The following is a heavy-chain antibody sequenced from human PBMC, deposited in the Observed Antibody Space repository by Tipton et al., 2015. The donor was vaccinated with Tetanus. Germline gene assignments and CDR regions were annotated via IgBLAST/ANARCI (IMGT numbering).Heavy chain of an antibody. Sequence: SLRLSCVASGFSFSQYGMHWVRQAPGKGLEWLSYISSSGATINYADSVKGRFTISRDNAKNSLHLQMNSLAAEDTAVYHCARAHVTASRMSPWGTWGQGTLVTVSS. D-gene: IGHD3-16*01. V-gene: IGHV3-48*03. CDR1: GFSFSQYG. CDR3: ARAHVTASRMSPWGT. J-gene: IGHJ5*02. CDR2: ISSSGATI.